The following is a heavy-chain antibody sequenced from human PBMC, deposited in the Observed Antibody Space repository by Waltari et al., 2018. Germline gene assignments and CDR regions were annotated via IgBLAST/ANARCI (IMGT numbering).Heavy chain of an antibody. Sequence: WWYMVRHAPGMGLWWIWQGRGNGKTNYNRSCASRITVSVDTSPVHFSLKVTSATAADTAVYYCARDRGRGLYLDSWGQGILVTVSP. CDR2: GRGNGKT. D-gene: IGHD2-15*01. V-gene: IGHV4-4*02. J-gene: IGHJ4*02. CDR3: ARDRGRGLYLDS. CDR1: W.